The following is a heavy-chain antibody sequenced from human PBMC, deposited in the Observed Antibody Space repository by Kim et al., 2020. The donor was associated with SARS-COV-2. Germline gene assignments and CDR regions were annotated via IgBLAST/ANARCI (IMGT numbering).Heavy chain of an antibody. Sequence: TIHYADPEKGRLTISRDNAKRALFLQMYSLRDEDTATYYCARPGLSNVDYWGQGTLVTVSS. D-gene: IGHD2-8*02. J-gene: IGHJ4*02. V-gene: IGHV3-48*02. CDR3: ARPGLSNVDY. CDR2: TI.